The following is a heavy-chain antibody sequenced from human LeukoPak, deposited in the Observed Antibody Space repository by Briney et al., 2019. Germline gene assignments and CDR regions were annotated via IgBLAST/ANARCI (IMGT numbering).Heavy chain of an antibody. Sequence: GGSLRLSCAASGFTFSSYGMHWVRQAPGKGLEWVAVIWYDGSNKYYADSVKGRFTISRDNSKNTLYLQMNSLRAEDTAVYYCAKVRRDYYDSSGFSPRWYFDLWGRGTLVTVSS. D-gene: IGHD3-22*01. CDR3: AKVRRDYYDSSGFSPRWYFDL. V-gene: IGHV3-33*06. J-gene: IGHJ2*01. CDR1: GFTFSSYG. CDR2: IWYDGSNK.